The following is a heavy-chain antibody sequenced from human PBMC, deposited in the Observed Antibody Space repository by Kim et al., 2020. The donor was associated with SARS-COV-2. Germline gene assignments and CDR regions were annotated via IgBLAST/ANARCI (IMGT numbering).Heavy chain of an antibody. D-gene: IGHD1-26*01. CDR2: ISSSSSTI. J-gene: IGHJ6*02. Sequence: GGSLRLSCAASGFTFSSYSMNWVRQAPGKGLEWVSYISSSSSTIYYADSVKGRFTISRDNAKNSLYLQMNSLRAEDTAVYYCATQISGSYYYYYGMDVWGQGTTVTVSS. V-gene: IGHV3-48*04. CDR1: GFTFSSYS. CDR3: ATQISGSYYYYYGMDV.